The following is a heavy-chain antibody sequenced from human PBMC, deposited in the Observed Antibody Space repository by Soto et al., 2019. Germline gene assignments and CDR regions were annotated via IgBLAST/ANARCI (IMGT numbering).Heavy chain of an antibody. Sequence: PSETLSLTCTVSGGSISSYYWSWIRQPPGKGLEWIGYIYYSGSTNYNPSLKSRVTISVDTSKNQFSLKLSSVTAADTAVYYCARGRYYYDSSGYYYYCFDYWGQGTLVTVSS. CDR2: IYYSGST. J-gene: IGHJ4*02. CDR3: ARGRYYYDSSGYYYYCFDY. D-gene: IGHD3-22*01. V-gene: IGHV4-59*01. CDR1: GGSISSYY.